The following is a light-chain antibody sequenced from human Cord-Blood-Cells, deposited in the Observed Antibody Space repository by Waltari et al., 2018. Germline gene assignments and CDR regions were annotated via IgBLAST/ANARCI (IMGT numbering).Light chain of an antibody. CDR2: DVS. CDR1: SRDVGVYNY. V-gene: IGLV2-11*01. J-gene: IGLJ3*02. CDR3: SSYTGSSTWV. Sequence: SALTHPCAVAGSAGPSVTICCTGTSRDVGVYNYVSCYQQHPGKAPKLMIYDVSKRPSGVSNRFSGSKSGNTASLTISGLQAEDEADYYCSSYTGSSTWVFGAGTKLTVL.